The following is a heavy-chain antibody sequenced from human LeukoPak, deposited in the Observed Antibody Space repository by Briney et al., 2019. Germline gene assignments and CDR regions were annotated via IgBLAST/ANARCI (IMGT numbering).Heavy chain of an antibody. V-gene: IGHV1-69*13. J-gene: IGHJ5*02. CDR3: ARANIVVVPAAIRHLNWFDP. D-gene: IGHD2-2*02. CDR2: IIPIFGTA. CDR1: GGTFSSYA. Sequence: SVKVSCKAPGGTFSSYAISWVRQAPGQGLEWMGGIIPIFGTANYAQKFQGRVTITADESTSTAYMELSSLRSEDTAVYYCARANIVVVPAAIRHLNWFDPWGQGTLVTVSS.